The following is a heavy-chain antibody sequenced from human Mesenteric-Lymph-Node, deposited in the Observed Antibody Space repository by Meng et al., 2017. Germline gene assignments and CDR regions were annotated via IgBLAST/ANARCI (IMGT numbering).Heavy chain of an antibody. CDR2: ITSSGSTI. CDR1: GFIFSSYE. V-gene: IGHV3-48*03. J-gene: IGHJ6*02. CDR3: ARVAWFGPSNGMDV. Sequence: GESLKISCGASGFIFSSYEMNWVRQAPGKGLEWVSYITSSGSTIKYADSVKGRFTISRDNAKNSLYLQMNGLRAEDTAVYHCARVAWFGPSNGMDVWGQGTTVTVSS. D-gene: IGHD3-10*01.